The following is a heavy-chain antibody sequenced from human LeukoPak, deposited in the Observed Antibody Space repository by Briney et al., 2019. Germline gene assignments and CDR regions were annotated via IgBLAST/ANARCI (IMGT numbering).Heavy chain of an antibody. CDR1: GSSISSYY. J-gene: IGHJ4*02. Sequence: PSETLSLTCTVSGSSISSYYWSWIRQPPGKGLEWIGYIYSSGSTNYNPSLKSRVTISVDTSKNQFSLKLSSVTAADTAVYYCARGYGDYVYWGQGTLVTVSS. CDR2: IYSSGST. V-gene: IGHV4-59*01. D-gene: IGHD4-17*01. CDR3: ARGYGDYVY.